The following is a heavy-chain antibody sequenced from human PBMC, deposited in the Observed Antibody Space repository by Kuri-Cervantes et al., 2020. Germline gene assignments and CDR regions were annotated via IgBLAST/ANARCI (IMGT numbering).Heavy chain of an antibody. V-gene: IGHV3-48*03. J-gene: IGHJ4*02. Sequence: GESLKISCAASGFTFSSYAMHWVRQAPGKGLDWVSYISNSGDTIYYADSVKGRFTISRDNAKNSLYLQMNSLRADDTAVYYCASGIYGGKDYWGQGTLVTVSS. CDR3: ASGIYGGKDY. CDR1: GFTFSSYA. CDR2: ISNSGDTI. D-gene: IGHD4-23*01.